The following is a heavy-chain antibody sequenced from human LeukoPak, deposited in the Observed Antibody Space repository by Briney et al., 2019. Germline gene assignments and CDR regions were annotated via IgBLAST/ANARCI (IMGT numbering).Heavy chain of an antibody. CDR1: GYTFTSYG. Sequence: GASVKVSCKASGYTFTSYGISWVRQAPGQGLEWMGWISAYNGNTNYAQKLQGRVTMTTDTSTSTAYMELRSLRSDDTAVHYCARAPGAARSYYYYYMDVWGKGTTVTVSS. V-gene: IGHV1-18*01. CDR3: ARAPGAARSYYYYYMDV. J-gene: IGHJ6*03. D-gene: IGHD6-6*01. CDR2: ISAYNGNT.